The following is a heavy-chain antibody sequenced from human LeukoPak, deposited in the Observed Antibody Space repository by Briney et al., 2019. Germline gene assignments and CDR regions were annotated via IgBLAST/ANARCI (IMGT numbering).Heavy chain of an antibody. D-gene: IGHD5-12*01. CDR2: INPNSGGT. CDR3: ASLTRYSGYDYDY. J-gene: IGHJ4*02. CDR1: GYTFTSYG. V-gene: IGHV1-2*02. Sequence: ASVKVSCKASGYTFTSYGISWVRQAPGQGLEWMGWINPNSGGTNYAQKFQGRVTMTRDTSISTAYMELSRLRSDDTAVYYCASLTRYSGYDYDYWGQGTLVTVSS.